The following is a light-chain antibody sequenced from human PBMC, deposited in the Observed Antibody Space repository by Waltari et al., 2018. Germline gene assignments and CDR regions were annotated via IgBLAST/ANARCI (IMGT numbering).Light chain of an antibody. V-gene: IGKV3-20*01. CDR2: GAS. J-gene: IGKJ1*01. CDR3: QHYVRLPVT. Sequence: EIVLTQSPGTLSLSPGERATLPCRTSQSVGRTFAWYQQKPGQAPSLLIYGASIRATGIPDRFSGSGSGTDFSLTISRLEPEDFAVYYCQHYVRLPVTFGQGTKVEIK. CDR1: QSVGRT.